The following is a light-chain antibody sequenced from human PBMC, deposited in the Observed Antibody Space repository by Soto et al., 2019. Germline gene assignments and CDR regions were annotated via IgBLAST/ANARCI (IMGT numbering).Light chain of an antibody. J-gene: IGLJ1*01. CDR2: EVS. Sequence: QSALTQPPSASGSPGQSVTISCTGTSSDVGGYNYVSWYQQHPGKAPKLMIYEVSKRPSGVPDRFSGSKSGNTASLTVSGLQAEDEADYYCSSYAGSNKFLRVFGTGTKVTVL. CDR3: SSYAGSNKFLRV. V-gene: IGLV2-8*01. CDR1: SSDVGGYNY.